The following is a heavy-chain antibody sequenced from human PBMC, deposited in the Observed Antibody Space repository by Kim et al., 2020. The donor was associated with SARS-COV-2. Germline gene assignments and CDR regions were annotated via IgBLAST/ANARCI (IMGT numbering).Heavy chain of an antibody. CDR3: ARARGDRPFDY. D-gene: IGHD2-21*02. V-gene: IGHV4-34*01. Sequence: TNYNPSLKSRVTISVDTSKNQFSLTLSSVTAADTAVYYCARARGDRPFDYWGQGTLVTVSS. J-gene: IGHJ4*02. CDR2: T.